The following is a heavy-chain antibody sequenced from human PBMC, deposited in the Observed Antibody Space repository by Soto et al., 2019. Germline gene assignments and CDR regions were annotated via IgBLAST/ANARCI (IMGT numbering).Heavy chain of an antibody. CDR3: ARRWVTTFDY. J-gene: IGHJ4*02. Sequence: SETLSLTCTVSGGSISNYYWSLIRQPPGKGLEWIGYIYYSGSTNYNPSLKSRVTISVDTSKNQFSLKLSSVTAADTAVYYCARRWVTTFDYWGQGTLVTVSS. D-gene: IGHD2-21*02. CDR2: IYYSGST. V-gene: IGHV4-59*08. CDR1: GGSISNYY.